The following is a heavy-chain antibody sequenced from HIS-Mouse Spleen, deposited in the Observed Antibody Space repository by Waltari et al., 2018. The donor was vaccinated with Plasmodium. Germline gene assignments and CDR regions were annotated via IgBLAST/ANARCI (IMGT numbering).Heavy chain of an antibody. J-gene: IGHJ2*01. CDR1: GFTFISYG. CDR2: IKQDGSEE. CDR3: ASSWYWYFDL. Sequence: EVQLVESGGGLVQPGGSLRLSCAASGFTFISYGMSWVRQAPGKGLEWVANIKQDGSEEYYVDSVKGRFTISRDNAKNSLYLQMNSLRAEDTAVYYCASSWYWYFDLWGRGTLVTVSS. V-gene: IGHV3-7*01. D-gene: IGHD6-13*01.